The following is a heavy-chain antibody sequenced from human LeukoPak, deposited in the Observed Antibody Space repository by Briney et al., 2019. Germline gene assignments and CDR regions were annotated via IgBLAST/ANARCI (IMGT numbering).Heavy chain of an antibody. D-gene: IGHD4-23*01. CDR3: ARDSVTTVVFFDY. V-gene: IGHV3-21*01. CDR1: GFTFSSYS. J-gene: IGHJ4*02. Sequence: GGSLRLSCAASGFTFSSYSMNWVRQAPGKGLECVSSISSSSSYIYYADSVKGRFTISRDNAKNSLYLQMNSLRAEDTAVYYCARDSVTTVVFFDYWGQGTLVTVSS. CDR2: ISSSSSYI.